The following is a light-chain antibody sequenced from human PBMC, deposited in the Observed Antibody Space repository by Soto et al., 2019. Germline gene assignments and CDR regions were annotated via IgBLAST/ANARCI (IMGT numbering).Light chain of an antibody. J-gene: IGKJ1*01. CDR2: AAS. V-gene: IGKV1-5*01. Sequence: IQMTQSASSLSASFGYRVSTTCRASQNINTYLTWYQQKTGKAPRLMIYAASNLQDGVPSRFSGSGYGTEFNLTISSLQTDDFATYYCQQYNSYSRTFGQGTKVDI. CDR3: QQYNSYSRT. CDR1: QNINTY.